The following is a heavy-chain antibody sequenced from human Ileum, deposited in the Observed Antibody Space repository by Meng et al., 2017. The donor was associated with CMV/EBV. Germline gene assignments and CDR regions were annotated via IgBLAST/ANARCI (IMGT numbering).Heavy chain of an antibody. CDR3: ARGRQLDTRNVVDGMDV. D-gene: IGHD1-14*01. Sequence: ASVKVSCKASGYTFTGDYMHWVRQAPGQGLEWMGWINPNSGDTNYAQIFQGRVTMTRDTSISTAYMELTRLRSDDTAVYYCARGRQLDTRNVVDGMDVWGQGTTVTVSS. CDR1: GYTFTGDY. J-gene: IGHJ6*02. CDR2: INPNSGDT. V-gene: IGHV1-2*02.